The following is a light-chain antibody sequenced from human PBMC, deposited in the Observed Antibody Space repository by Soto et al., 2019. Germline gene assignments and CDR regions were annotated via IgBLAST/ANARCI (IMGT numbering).Light chain of an antibody. J-gene: IGKJ2*02. CDR3: QQLNSYPRT. CDR1: QGISSY. Sequence: DIQLTQSPSFLSASVGDRVTITCRASQGISSYLAWYQQKPGKAPKLLIYAASTLQSGVPSRFSGSGSGTEFTLTISRLHPEDFATYYCQQLNSYPRTFGQGTKLEIK. CDR2: AAS. V-gene: IGKV1-9*01.